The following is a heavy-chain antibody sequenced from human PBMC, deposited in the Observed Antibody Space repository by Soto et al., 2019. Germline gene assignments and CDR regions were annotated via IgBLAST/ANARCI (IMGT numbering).Heavy chain of an antibody. D-gene: IGHD1-20*01. CDR3: ATSQKGYNWNYFDH. J-gene: IGHJ4*02. CDR2: INHSGST. CDR1: GGSFSGYY. Sequence: SETLSLTCAVYGGSFSGYYWSWIRQPPGKGLEWIGEINHSGSTSYNPSLESRVSVSVDTSKNQFSLKVSGVSAADTAVYYCATSQKGYNWNYFDHWGQGALVTVSS. V-gene: IGHV4-34*01.